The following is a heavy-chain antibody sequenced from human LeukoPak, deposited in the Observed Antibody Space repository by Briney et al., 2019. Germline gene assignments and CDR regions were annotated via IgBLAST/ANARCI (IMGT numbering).Heavy chain of an antibody. Sequence: PGGSLRLSCAASGFTFSNYGMHWVRQAPGKGLEWVAFTRFDGSNKFYADSVKGRFTISRDNSKNMLYLDMNSLRSEDTAVYFCAKDGGSLGCTTTSCYSLDYWGQGTLVTASS. J-gene: IGHJ4*02. CDR3: AKDGGSLGCTTTSCYSLDY. D-gene: IGHD2-2*01. V-gene: IGHV3-30*02. CDR1: GFTFSNYG. CDR2: TRFDGSNK.